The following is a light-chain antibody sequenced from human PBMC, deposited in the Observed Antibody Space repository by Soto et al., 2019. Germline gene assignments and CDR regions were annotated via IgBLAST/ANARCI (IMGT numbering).Light chain of an antibody. J-gene: IGKJ1*01. CDR3: QQYGSSPRT. CDR2: GAS. CDR1: QSVSSSS. Sequence: EIVLTQFPDTLSLSPGERATLSCRASQSVSSSSLAWYQQKRGQAPRLLIHGASSRATGIPDRFSGSGSGTDFTLTISRLEPEVFAVYYCQQYGSSPRTFGQGTKVDIK. V-gene: IGKV3-20*01.